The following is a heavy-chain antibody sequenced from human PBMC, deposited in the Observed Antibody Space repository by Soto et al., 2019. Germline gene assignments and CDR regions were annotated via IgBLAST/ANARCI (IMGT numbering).Heavy chain of an antibody. V-gene: IGHV4-59*08. D-gene: IGHD3-16*01. CDR2: IYYSGST. CDR1: GASISSYY. CDR3: ARQKFVGGRDV. Sequence: QVQLQESGPGLVKPSETLSLTCTVSGASISSYYWSWIRQPPGKGLEWIWYIYYSGSTNYNTSLNSRVTISEDTATNQFSVRLSAVTAADTAVYHWARQKFVGGRDVWGQGTTVTVSS. J-gene: IGHJ6*02.